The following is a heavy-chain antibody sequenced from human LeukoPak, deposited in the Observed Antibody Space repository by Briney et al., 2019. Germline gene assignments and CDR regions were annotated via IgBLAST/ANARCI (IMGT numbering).Heavy chain of an antibody. Sequence: ASVEVSCKASGYTFTSYGISWVRQAPGQGLEWMGWISAYNGNTNYAQKLQGRVTMTTDTSTSTAYMELRSLRSDDTAVYYCAKDSWALYSSPAMDVWGQGTTVTVSS. CDR2: ISAYNGNT. CDR1: GYTFTSYG. V-gene: IGHV1-18*01. D-gene: IGHD6-13*01. CDR3: AKDSWALYSSPAMDV. J-gene: IGHJ6*02.